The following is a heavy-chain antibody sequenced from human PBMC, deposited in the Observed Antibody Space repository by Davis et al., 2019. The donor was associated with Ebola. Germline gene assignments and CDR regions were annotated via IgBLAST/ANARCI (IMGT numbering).Heavy chain of an antibody. CDR2: INPNSGGT. D-gene: IGHD3-22*01. CDR3: ARGGITMMVVPRDYYYGMDG. Sequence: AASVKVSCKASGYTFTGYYMHWVRQAPGQGPEWMGRINPNSGGTNFAQRFQGRVTMTRDTSISTAYMELSRLRSDDTAVYYCARGGITMMVVPRDYYYGMDGWGQGTTVTVSS. CDR1: GYTFTGYY. J-gene: IGHJ6*02. V-gene: IGHV1-2*06.